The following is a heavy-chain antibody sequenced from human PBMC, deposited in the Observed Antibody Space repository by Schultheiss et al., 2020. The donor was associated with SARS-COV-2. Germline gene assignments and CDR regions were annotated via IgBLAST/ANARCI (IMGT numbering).Heavy chain of an antibody. V-gene: IGHV4-59*12. Sequence: SETLSLTCTVSGGSISSYYWSWIRQPPGKGLEWIGYIYYSGSTNYNPSLKSRVTMSVDTSKNQFSLKLSSVTAADTAVYYCARGYGSSWYGFDYWGQGTLVTVSS. J-gene: IGHJ4*02. CDR1: GGSISSYY. CDR2: IYYSGST. CDR3: ARGYGSSWYGFDY. D-gene: IGHD6-13*01.